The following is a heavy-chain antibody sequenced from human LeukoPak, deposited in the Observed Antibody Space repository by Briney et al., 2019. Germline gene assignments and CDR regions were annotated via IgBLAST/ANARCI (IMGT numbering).Heavy chain of an antibody. CDR1: GFTVSSNY. D-gene: IGHD3-22*01. CDR3: ASPAVVKGWWYFDL. Sequence: PGGSLRLSCAASGFTVSSNYMSWVRQAPGKGLEWIGEIYHSGSTNYNPSLKSRVTISVDKSKNQSSLKLSSVTAADTAVYYCASPAVVKGWWYFDLWGRGTLVTVSS. V-gene: IGHV4-4*02. CDR2: IYHSGST. J-gene: IGHJ2*01.